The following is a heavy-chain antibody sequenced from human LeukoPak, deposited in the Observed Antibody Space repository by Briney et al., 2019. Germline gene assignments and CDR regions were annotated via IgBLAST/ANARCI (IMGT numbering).Heavy chain of an antibody. D-gene: IGHD3-10*01. CDR1: GFTFSSYS. J-gene: IGHJ4*02. CDR3: ARDSEYGSGTSYSKIFDY. Sequence: GGSLRLSCAASGFTFSSYSMNWVRQAPGKGLEWVAFVRSDGVNKYYADSVKGRFTISRDNSKNMLYLQVNSLRAEDAAVYYCARDSEYGSGTSYSKIFDYWGQGTLVTVSS. CDR2: VRSDGVNK. V-gene: IGHV3-30*02.